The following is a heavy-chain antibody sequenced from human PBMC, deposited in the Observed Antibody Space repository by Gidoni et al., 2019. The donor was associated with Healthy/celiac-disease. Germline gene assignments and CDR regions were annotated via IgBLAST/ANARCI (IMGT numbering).Heavy chain of an antibody. Sequence: QVQLVQSGAEVKKPGASVKVSCKASGYTFTGYYMHWVRQAPGQGLEWMGWINPNSGGTNYAQKFQGWVTMTRDTSISTAYMELSRLRSDDTAVYYCARGVVTHKSYYYYGMDVWGQGTTVTVSS. V-gene: IGHV1-2*04. CDR2: INPNSGGT. CDR3: ARGVVTHKSYYYYGMDV. CDR1: GYTFTGYY. J-gene: IGHJ6*02. D-gene: IGHD3-3*01.